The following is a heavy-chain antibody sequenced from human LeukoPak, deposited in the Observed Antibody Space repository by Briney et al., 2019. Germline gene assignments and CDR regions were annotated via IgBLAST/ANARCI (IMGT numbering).Heavy chain of an antibody. Sequence: ASETLSLTCTVSGGSISSSSYYWGWIRQPPGKGLEWIGSIYYSGSTYYNPSLKSRVTISVDTSKNQFSLKLSSVTAADTAVYYCAKTGGGYSSSWYKDAFDIWGQGTMVTVSS. V-gene: IGHV4-39*01. CDR3: AKTGGGYSSSWYKDAFDI. J-gene: IGHJ3*02. CDR1: GGSISSSSYY. CDR2: IYYSGST. D-gene: IGHD6-13*01.